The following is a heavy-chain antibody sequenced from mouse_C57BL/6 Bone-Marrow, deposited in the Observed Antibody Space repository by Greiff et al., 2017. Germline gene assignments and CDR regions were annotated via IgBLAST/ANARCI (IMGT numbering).Heavy chain of an antibody. CDR1: GYTFTDYY. J-gene: IGHJ2*01. CDR2: INPNNGGT. Sequence: EVQLQQSGPELVKPGASVKISCKASGYTFTDYYMNWVKQSHGKSLEWIGDINPNNGGTSYNQKFKGKATLTVDKSSSTAYMELRSLTSEDSAVYYCARTTVVANDYWGKGTTLTASS. D-gene: IGHD1-1*01. CDR3: ARTTVVANDY. V-gene: IGHV1-26*01.